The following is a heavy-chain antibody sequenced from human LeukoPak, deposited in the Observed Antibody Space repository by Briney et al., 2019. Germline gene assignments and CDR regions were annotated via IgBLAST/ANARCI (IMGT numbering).Heavy chain of an antibody. V-gene: IGHV3-23*01. Sequence: GGSLRLSCAASGFTFSSYAMSWVRQAPGKGREWVSAISGSGGSTYYADSVKGRFTISRDNSKNKLYLQMHSLRAEATAVYYCAKTPGYSSSALFDYWGQGTLVTVSS. CDR2: ISGSGGST. CDR3: AKTPGYSSSALFDY. CDR1: GFTFSSYA. J-gene: IGHJ4*02. D-gene: IGHD6-13*01.